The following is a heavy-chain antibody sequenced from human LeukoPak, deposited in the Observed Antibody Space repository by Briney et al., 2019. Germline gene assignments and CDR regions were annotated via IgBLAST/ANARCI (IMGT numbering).Heavy chain of an antibody. CDR2: IFHSGNT. Sequence: PSQTQSLTCGVSGGSISSGGYAWSWIRQPPGKGLEWIGYIFHSGNTYYNPSLKSRVTISVDRSKNQFSLKLSSVTAADTAVYYCVSGYDVLTSHDYFDYWGQGTLVTVSS. CDR3: VSGYDVLTSHDYFDY. J-gene: IGHJ4*02. CDR1: GGSISSGGYA. V-gene: IGHV4-30-2*01. D-gene: IGHD3-9*01.